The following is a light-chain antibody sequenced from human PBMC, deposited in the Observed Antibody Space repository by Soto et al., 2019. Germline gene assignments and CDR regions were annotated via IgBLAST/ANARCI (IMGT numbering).Light chain of an antibody. CDR1: NSDVGGYNY. Sequence: QSALNQPASGPDSHGQSITISYTGTNSDVGGYNYVSWYQQHPGNAPKLMIYDCSNPPSRFSHRFSCSKSGRTASVTISELQAEDEADYYCSSYTSSSASRVFGTGTRVTVL. V-gene: IGLV2-14*01. J-gene: IGLJ1*01. CDR2: DCS. CDR3: SSYTSSSASRV.